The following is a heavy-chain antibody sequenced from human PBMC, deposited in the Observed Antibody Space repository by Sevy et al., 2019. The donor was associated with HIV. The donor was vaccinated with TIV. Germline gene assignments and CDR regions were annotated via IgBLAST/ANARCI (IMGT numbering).Heavy chain of an antibody. J-gene: IGHJ6*02. V-gene: IGHV4-59*13. Sequence: SETLSLTCTVSGGSISSYYWSWIRQPPGKGLEWIGYIYYSGSTNYNPSLKSGVTISVDTSKSQFSLKLSSVTAADTAVYYCARASSATVTTVWGYYYGMDVWGQGTTVTVSS. D-gene: IGHD4-4*01. CDR1: GGSISSYY. CDR2: IYYSGST. CDR3: ARASSATVTTVWGYYYGMDV.